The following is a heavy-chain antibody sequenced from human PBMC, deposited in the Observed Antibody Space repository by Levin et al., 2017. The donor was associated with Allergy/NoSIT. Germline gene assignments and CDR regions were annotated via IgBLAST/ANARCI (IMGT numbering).Heavy chain of an antibody. J-gene: IGHJ3*02. CDR3: ARVEPGFNWYHDGTDGSDI. D-gene: IGHD1-14*01. V-gene: IGHV4-4*07. CDR2: IYTSGST. CDR1: GGSISDYY. Sequence: SETLSLTCTVSGGSISDYYWTWIRQAAGKGLEWLGRIYTSGSTNYNPSLQSRVTMSVDTSKNQISLNLTSVTAADTAVYYCARVEPGFNWYHDGTDGSDIWGQGTMVTVSS.